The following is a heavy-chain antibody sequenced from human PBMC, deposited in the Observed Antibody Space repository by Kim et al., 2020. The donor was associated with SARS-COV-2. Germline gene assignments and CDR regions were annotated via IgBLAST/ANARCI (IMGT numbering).Heavy chain of an antibody. J-gene: IGHJ4*02. D-gene: IGHD3-22*01. Sequence: GGSLRLSCAASGFTFSSYSMNWVRQAPGKGLEWVSSISSSSSYIYYADSVKGRFTISRDNAKNSLYLQMNSLRAEDTAVYYCAREYYYDSSGFPFFDYWGQGTLVTVSS. CDR1: GFTFSSYS. V-gene: IGHV3-21*01. CDR3: AREYYYDSSGFPFFDY. CDR2: ISSSSSYI.